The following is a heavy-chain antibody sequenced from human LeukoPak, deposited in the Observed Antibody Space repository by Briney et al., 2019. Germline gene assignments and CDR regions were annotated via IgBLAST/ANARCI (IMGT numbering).Heavy chain of an antibody. CDR1: AFSLSAYN. CDR2: ISYTGTYI. J-gene: IGHJ4*02. Sequence: GGSLRLSCAASAFSLSAYNMNWVRQAPGKGLEWVSSISYTGTYIYYADSVKGRFTISRDNAQNSLYVQMNSLRAVDTAIYYCVRDRGTYRPIDYWGQGTLVTVSS. CDR3: VRDRGTYRPIDY. D-gene: IGHD1-26*01. V-gene: IGHV3-21*04.